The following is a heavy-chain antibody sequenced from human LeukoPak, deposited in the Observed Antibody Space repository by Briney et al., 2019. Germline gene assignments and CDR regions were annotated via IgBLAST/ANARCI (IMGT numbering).Heavy chain of an antibody. CDR3: ARGYMKVVVPALGMDV. J-gene: IGHJ6*02. CDR2: IYYSGST. D-gene: IGHD2-2*01. Sequence: SETLSLTCTVSGGSISSYYWSWIRQPPGKGLEWIGYIYYSGSTNYNPSLKSRVTISVDTSKNQFSLKLSSVTAADTAVYYCARGYMKVVVPALGMDVWGQGTTVTVSS. V-gene: IGHV4-59*12. CDR1: GGSISSYY.